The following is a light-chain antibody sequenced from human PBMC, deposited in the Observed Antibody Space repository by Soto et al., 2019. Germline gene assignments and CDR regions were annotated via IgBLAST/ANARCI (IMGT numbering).Light chain of an antibody. CDR2: AAS. V-gene: IGKV1-39*01. CDR1: QSISSY. J-gene: IGKJ4*02. Sequence: DIQMTQSPSSLYASVGDRVTITCRASQSISSYLNWYQQKPWKAPTLLIYAASSLQSGVPSRFSGSGSGTDFTLTISSLPPEDCATYYCQQSYSTPLTFGGGTKVEIK. CDR3: QQSYSTPLT.